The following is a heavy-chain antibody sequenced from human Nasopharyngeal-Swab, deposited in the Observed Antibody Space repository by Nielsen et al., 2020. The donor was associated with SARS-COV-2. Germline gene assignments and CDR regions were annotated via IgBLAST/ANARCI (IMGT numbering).Heavy chain of an antibody. J-gene: IGHJ4*02. CDR2: INHNSGGT. CDR3: ARAGLVVVPAAMGY. CDR1: GYTFTGYY. V-gene: IGHV1-2*02. D-gene: IGHD2-2*01. Sequence: ASVKVSCKASGYTFTGYYMHWVGQAPGQGLEWMGWINHNSGGTNYAQNFQGRVTMTRNTSIRTAYLELSRLRSDGTAVYYCARAGLVVVPAAMGYWGQGTLVTVSS.